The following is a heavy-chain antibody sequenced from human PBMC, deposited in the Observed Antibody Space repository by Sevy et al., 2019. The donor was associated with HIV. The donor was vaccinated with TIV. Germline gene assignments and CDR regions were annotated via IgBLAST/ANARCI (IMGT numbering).Heavy chain of an antibody. CDR3: AGTSAYYYYGVDV. CDR2: FYYSKST. Sequence: SETLSLTCTVSGDSISNYYWSWIRQPPGKGLEWIGYFYYSKSTNYNPSLKSRVTISVDTSKNQISLKLRSVTAADTAVYYCAGTSAYYYYGVDVWGQGTTVTVSS. J-gene: IGHJ6*02. CDR1: GDSISNYY. D-gene: IGHD2-2*01. V-gene: IGHV4-59*01.